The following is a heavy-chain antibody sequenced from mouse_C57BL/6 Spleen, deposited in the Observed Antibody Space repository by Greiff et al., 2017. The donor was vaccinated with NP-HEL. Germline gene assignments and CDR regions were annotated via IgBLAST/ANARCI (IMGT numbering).Heavy chain of an antibody. D-gene: IGHD1-1*01. CDR2: ISSGSSTI. CDR3: AKSPYYYGSSYYAMDY. Sequence: EVHLVESGGGLVKPGGSLKLSCAASGFTFSDYGMHWVRQAPEKGLEWVAYISSGSSTIYYADTVKGRFTISRDNAKNTLFLQMTSLRSEDTAMYYCAKSPYYYGSSYYAMDYWGQGTSVTVSS. CDR1: GFTFSDYG. V-gene: IGHV5-17*01. J-gene: IGHJ4*01.